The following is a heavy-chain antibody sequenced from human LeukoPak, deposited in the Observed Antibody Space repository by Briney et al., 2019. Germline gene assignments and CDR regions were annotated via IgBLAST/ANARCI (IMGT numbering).Heavy chain of an antibody. Sequence: GGSLRLSCAASGFTFSSYWMSWVRQAPGKGLEWVANIKQDGSKIYYVDSVKGRFTISRDNAKNSLYLQMNSLRVEDTAVYYCATLLRRSPFDYWGQGTLATVSS. V-gene: IGHV3-7*05. J-gene: IGHJ4*02. CDR3: ATLLRRSPFDY. CDR1: GFTFSSYW. CDR2: IKQDGSKI.